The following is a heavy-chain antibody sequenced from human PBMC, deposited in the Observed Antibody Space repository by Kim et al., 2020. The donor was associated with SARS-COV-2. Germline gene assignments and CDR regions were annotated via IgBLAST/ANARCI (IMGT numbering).Heavy chain of an antibody. CDR2: LYSDGSAT. V-gene: IGHV3-74*01. CDR1: GFTFSNYW. D-gene: IGHD3-16*01. J-gene: IGHJ6*02. Sequence: GGSLRLSCAASGFTFSNYWMHWVRQGPGKGLEWVSCLYSDGSATTYADSVKGRFTVSRDNAKNTLYLQMESMRAEDTAVYYCARGGFGHNMDVWGQGTTVSVSS. CDR3: ARGGFGHNMDV.